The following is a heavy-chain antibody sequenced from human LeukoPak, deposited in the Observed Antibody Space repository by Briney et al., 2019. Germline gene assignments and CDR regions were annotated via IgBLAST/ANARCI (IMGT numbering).Heavy chain of an antibody. CDR3: ARGAAAGSYYYYYYMDA. Sequence: GASVKVSCKGSGGTFSSYAISWVRQAPGQGLEWMGGIIPIFGTANYAQKFQGRVTITTDESTSTAYMELSSLRSEDTAVYYCARGAAAGSYYYYYYMDAWGKGTTVTVSS. CDR1: GGTFSSYA. V-gene: IGHV1-69*05. D-gene: IGHD6-13*01. J-gene: IGHJ6*03. CDR2: IIPIFGTA.